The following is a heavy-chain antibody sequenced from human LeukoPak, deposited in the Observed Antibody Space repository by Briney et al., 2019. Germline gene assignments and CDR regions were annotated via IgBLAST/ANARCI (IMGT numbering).Heavy chain of an antibody. CDR1: GGSISSYY. Sequence: SETLSLTCTVSGGSISSYYWSWIRQPPGKGLEWIGYVHYSGGTNYNLTLKSRVSISVDTSQNQFSLKMSSVTAADTAVYYCARLRSGVTPFDIWGQGTLVTVSS. CDR3: ARLRSGVTPFDI. V-gene: IGHV4-59*01. D-gene: IGHD2-21*02. J-gene: IGHJ4*02. CDR2: VHYSGGT.